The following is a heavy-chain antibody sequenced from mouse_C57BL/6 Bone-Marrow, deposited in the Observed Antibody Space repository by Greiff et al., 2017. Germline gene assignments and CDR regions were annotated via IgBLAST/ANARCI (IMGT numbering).Heavy chain of an antibody. J-gene: IGHJ3*01. CDR2: INPYNGGT. V-gene: IGHV1-19*01. D-gene: IGHD2-4*01. CDR1: GYTFTDYY. CDR3: ARRPYDYDPAWFAY. Sequence: EVQLQQSGPVLVKPGASVKMSCKASGYTFTDYYMNWVKQSHGKSLEWIGVINPYNGGTSYNQKFKGKATLTVDKSSSTAYMELNSLTSEDSAVYYCARRPYDYDPAWFAYWGQGTLVTVSA.